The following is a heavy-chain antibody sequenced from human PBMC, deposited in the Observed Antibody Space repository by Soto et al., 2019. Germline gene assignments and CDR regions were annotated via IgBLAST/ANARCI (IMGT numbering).Heavy chain of an antibody. CDR3: ARHSLPPLDYGATALYYYYYYGMDV. J-gene: IGHJ6*02. Sequence: SLETQSLRNSVSDGSIGGIYCPRIRQPPGKGLEWIGYIYYSGSTNYNPSLKSRVTISVDTSKNQFSLKLSSVTAADTAVYYCARHSLPPLDYGATALYYYYYYGMDVWGQGTTVTVSS. V-gene: IGHV4-59*08. CDR1: DGSIGGIY. D-gene: IGHD4-17*01. CDR2: IYYSGST.